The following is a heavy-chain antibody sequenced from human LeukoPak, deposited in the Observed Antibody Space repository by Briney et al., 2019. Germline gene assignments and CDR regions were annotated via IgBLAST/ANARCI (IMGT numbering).Heavy chain of an antibody. J-gene: IGHJ4*02. CDR3: AKDRAIAVAGTDDY. CDR1: GFTFSSYA. V-gene: IGHV3-23*01. D-gene: IGHD6-19*01. Sequence: GGSLRLSCAASGFTFSSYAMSWVRQAPGKGLEWVSAISGSGGSTYYADSVKGGFTISRDNSKNTLYLQMNSLRAEDTAVYYCAKDRAIAVAGTDDYWGQGTLVTVSS. CDR2: ISGSGGST.